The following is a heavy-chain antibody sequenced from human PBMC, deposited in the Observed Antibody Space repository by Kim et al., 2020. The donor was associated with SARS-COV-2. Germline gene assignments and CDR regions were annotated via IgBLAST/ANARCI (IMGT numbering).Heavy chain of an antibody. CDR3: ARHHIVVVPAAIVH. Sequence: NPPLKSRVPISVDTSKNRFSLKLSSVPAADTAVYYCARHHIVVVPAAIVHWGQGTLVTVSS. J-gene: IGHJ4*02. D-gene: IGHD2-2*02. V-gene: IGHV4-39*01.